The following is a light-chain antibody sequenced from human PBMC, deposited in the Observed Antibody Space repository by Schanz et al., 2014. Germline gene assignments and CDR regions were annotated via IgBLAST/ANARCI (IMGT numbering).Light chain of an antibody. Sequence: QSALTQPASVSGSPGQSITISCTGTSSDVGSYNYVSWYQQHPGKAPKLMISAVSDRPSGVSNRFSGSKSGNTASLTISGLQAEDEADYYCSSYTSSSTNVFGTGTKLTVL. V-gene: IGLV2-14*03. CDR2: AVS. J-gene: IGLJ1*01. CDR1: SSDVGSYNY. CDR3: SSYTSSSTNV.